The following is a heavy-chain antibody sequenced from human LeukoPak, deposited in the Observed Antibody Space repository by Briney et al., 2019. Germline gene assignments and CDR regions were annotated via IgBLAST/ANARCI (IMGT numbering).Heavy chain of an antibody. J-gene: IGHJ3*02. D-gene: IGHD1-26*01. V-gene: IGHV4-34*01. Sequence: SETLSLTCAVYGGSFSGYYWSWIRQPPGKGLEWIGEINHSGSTNYNPSLKSRVTISVDTSKDQFSLKLSSVTAADTAVYYCARGNGVGADSDAFDIWGQGTMVTVSS. CDR2: INHSGST. CDR1: GGSFSGYY. CDR3: ARGNGVGADSDAFDI.